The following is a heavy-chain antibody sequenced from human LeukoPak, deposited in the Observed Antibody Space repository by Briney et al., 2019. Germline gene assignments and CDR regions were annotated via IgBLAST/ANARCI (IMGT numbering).Heavy chain of an antibody. V-gene: IGHV1-2*02. D-gene: IGHD3-9*01. Sequence: GASVKVSCKASGYTFTDYYIHWVRQAPGQGLERMGWINPNSGGTNYAQKFQGRFTMTRDTSIATTYMDLSSLMSDDTAVYYCARGHDNTGYNYFDYWGQGTLVTVSS. J-gene: IGHJ4*02. CDR3: ARGHDNTGYNYFDY. CDR1: GYTFTDYY. CDR2: INPNSGGT.